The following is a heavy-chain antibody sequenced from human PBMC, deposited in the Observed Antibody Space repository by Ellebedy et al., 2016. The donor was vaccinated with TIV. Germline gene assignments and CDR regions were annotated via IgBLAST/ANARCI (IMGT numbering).Heavy chain of an antibody. V-gene: IGHV3-23*01. CDR1: GFTFSRYD. CDR3: ARGYSGYDP. J-gene: IGHJ5*02. CDR2: ISGSRGTT. Sequence: GESLKISCAASGFTFSRYDMNWVRQAPGKGLEWVSRISGSRGTTNYADSVKGRFTISRDNSKNILYLQMNSLRAEDTAVYYCARGYSGYDPWGQGTLVTVSS. D-gene: IGHD5-12*01.